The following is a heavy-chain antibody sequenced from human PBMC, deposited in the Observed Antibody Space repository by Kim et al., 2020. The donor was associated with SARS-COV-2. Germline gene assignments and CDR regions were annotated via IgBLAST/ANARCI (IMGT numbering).Heavy chain of an antibody. D-gene: IGHD3-3*01. V-gene: IGHV7-4-1*02. CDR3: ARVRGITIFGVVTKSVDY. J-gene: IGHJ4*02. CDR2: INTNTGNP. CDR1: GYTFTSYA. Sequence: ASVKVSCKASGYTFTSYAMNWVRQAPGQGLEWMGWINTNTGNPTYAQSFTGRFVISVDTSVSTAYLQISSLKAEDTAVYYCARVRGITIFGVVTKSVDYWGQGTLGTVSS.